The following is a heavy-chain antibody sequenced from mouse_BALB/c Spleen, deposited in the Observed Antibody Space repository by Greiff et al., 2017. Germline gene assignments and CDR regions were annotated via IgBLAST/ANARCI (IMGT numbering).Heavy chain of an antibody. J-gene: IGHJ4*01. CDR2: INPSNGGT. D-gene: IGHD2-4*01. V-gene: IGHV1S81*02. CDR1: GYTFTSYY. CDR3: TRSGDYEDAMDY. Sequence: VQLQQSGAELVKPGASVKLSCKASGYTFTSYYMYWVKQRPGQGLEWIGEINPSNGGTNFNEKFKSKATLTVDKSSSTAYMQLSSLTSEDSAVYYCTRSGDYEDAMDYWGQGTSVTVSS.